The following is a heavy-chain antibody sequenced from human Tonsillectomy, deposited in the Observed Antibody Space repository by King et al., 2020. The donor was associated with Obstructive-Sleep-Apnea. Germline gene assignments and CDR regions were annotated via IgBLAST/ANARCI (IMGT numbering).Heavy chain of an antibody. CDR1: GGTFSSYA. Sequence: QLVQSGAEVKKPGSSVKVSCKASGGTFSSYAISWVRQAPGQGLEWMGGIIPILGIVKYAQKFQGRVTITADKSTSTAYMELSSLRSEDTAVYYCASDGTYYYGSGSLYNWFDPWGQGTLVTVSS. CDR3: ASDGTYYYGSGSLYNWFDP. CDR2: IIPILGIV. D-gene: IGHD3-10*01. V-gene: IGHV1-69*10. J-gene: IGHJ5*02.